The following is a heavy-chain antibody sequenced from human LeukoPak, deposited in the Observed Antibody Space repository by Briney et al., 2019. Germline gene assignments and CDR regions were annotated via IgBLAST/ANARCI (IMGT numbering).Heavy chain of an antibody. CDR3: ARDRGGYSYADFDY. J-gene: IGHJ4*02. CDR2: IYTSGST. CDR1: GGSISSGSYY. V-gene: IGHV4-61*02. Sequence: SETLSLTCTVSGGSISSGSYYWSWIRQPAGKGLEWIGRIYTSGSTNYNPSLKSRVTISVDTSKNQFSLKLSSVTAADTAVYYCARDRGGYSYADFDYWGQGTLVTVSS. D-gene: IGHD5-18*01.